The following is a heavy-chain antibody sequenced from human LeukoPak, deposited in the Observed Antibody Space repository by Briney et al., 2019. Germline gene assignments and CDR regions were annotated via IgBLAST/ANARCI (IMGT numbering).Heavy chain of an antibody. J-gene: IGHJ6*04. CDR2: ISAYNGNT. Sequence: ASVKVSCKASGYTFTSYGISWVRQAPGQGLEWMGWISAYNGNTNYAQKLQGRVTMTTDTSTSTAHMELRSLRSDDTAVYYCAREANCSGGSCYQNYYYYYGMDVWGKGTTVTVSS. V-gene: IGHV1-18*04. CDR3: AREANCSGGSCYQNYYYYYGMDV. D-gene: IGHD2-15*01. CDR1: GYTFTSYG.